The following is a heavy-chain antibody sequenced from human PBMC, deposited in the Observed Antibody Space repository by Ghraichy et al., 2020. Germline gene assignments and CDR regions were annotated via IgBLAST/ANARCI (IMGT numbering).Heavy chain of an antibody. CDR3: ARGGYSFVDRFIDS. Sequence: GESLNISCAASGFTFSSYWMHWVRQTPGKGLLWVSRIKSDGKSINYADSVKGRFTISRDNAKNTLYLQMNSLRAEDTAVFYCARGGYSFVDRFIDSWGQGTLVTVSS. D-gene: IGHD5-18*01. CDR1: GFTFSSYW. V-gene: IGHV3-74*01. J-gene: IGHJ4*02. CDR2: IKSDGKSI.